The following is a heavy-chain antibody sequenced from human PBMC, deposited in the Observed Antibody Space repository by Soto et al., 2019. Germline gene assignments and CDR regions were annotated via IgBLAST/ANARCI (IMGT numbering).Heavy chain of an antibody. J-gene: IGHJ3*02. CDR2: IYFSGST. CDR1: GGSISSGGYY. Sequence: SETLSLTCTVSGGSISSGGYYWNWIRQHPGKGLEWIGYIYFSGSTYYKPSLKSRISMSVDTSENQFSLKLSSVTAADTAVYYCARDLDGSKCLDIWGQGTMVT. CDR3: ARDLDGSKCLDI. D-gene: IGHD6-13*01. V-gene: IGHV4-31*03.